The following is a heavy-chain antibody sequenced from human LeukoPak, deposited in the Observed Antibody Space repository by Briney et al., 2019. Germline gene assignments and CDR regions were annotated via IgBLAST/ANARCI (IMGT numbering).Heavy chain of an antibody. V-gene: IGHV3-48*03. Sequence: GGSLRLSCAASKFTLSCYAMIWVRGAPEKGLEGVSYFSSSGCTIYCADSVYDRFTISRDNANNSLYLQMNSLRAEDKAVYYCARALYCSGGSCHPPYYYGMDVWGQGTTVTVSS. CDR1: KFTLSCYA. CDR2: FSSSGCTI. J-gene: IGHJ6*02. CDR3: ARALYCSGGSCHPPYYYGMDV. D-gene: IGHD2-15*01.